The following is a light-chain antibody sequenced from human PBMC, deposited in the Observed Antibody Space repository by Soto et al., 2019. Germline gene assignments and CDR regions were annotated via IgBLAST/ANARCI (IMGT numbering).Light chain of an antibody. J-gene: IGLJ1*01. Sequence: QSALTQPPSASGSPGQSVTISCTGTSSDVGGYNYVSWYQQHPGKAPKLMIYEVSKRPSGVPDRFSGSKSGNTASLTVSGLQADDEADYYCSSYAGITQGVFGTGTKLTVL. V-gene: IGLV2-8*01. CDR3: SSYAGITQGV. CDR1: SSDVGGYNY. CDR2: EVS.